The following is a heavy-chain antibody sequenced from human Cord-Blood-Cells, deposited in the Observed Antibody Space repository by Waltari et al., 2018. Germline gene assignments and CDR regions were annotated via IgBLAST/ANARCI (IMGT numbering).Heavy chain of an antibody. CDR2: IYFSGRT. V-gene: IGHV4-39*01. J-gene: IGHJ5*02. Sequence: QLQLQESGPGLVKPSETLSLTCTVSGGSISSSSYYWGWIRQPPGKGLEWIASIYFSGRTYYNPSLKSRVTISVDTSKNQFSLKLSSVAAADTAVYYCARHLRVVPAAIGWFDPWGQGTLVTVSS. CDR1: GGSISSSSYY. D-gene: IGHD2-2*02. CDR3: ARHLRVVPAAIGWFDP.